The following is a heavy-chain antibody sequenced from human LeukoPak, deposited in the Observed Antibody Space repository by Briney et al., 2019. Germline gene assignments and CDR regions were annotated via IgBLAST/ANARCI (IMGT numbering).Heavy chain of an antibody. CDR3: ARADYYGSGSYYGMDV. J-gene: IGHJ6*04. Sequence: SQTLSLTCAVSGGSISSGGYSWSWIRQPPGKGLEWIGYIYHSGSTYYNPSLKSRVTISVDTSKNQFSLKLSSVTAADTAAYYCARADYYGSGSYYGMDVWGKGTTVTVSS. CDR1: GGSISSGGYS. CDR2: IYHSGST. V-gene: IGHV4-30-2*01. D-gene: IGHD3-10*01.